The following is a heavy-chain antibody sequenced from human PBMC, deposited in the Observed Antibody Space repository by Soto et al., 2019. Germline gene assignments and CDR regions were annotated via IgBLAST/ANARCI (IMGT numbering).Heavy chain of an antibody. CDR1: GYTFTRYY. D-gene: IGHD2-15*01. Sequence: GASVKVSCKASGYTFTRYYMHWVRQAPGQGLEWMGIINPSGGSTSYAQKFQGRVTMTRDTSTSTVYMELSSLRSEDTAVYYCARDGPKGSGCSCYSGDWFDSWGQGTLVPVSS. V-gene: IGHV1-46*01. CDR3: ARDGPKGSGCSCYSGDWFDS. CDR2: INPSGGST. J-gene: IGHJ5*01.